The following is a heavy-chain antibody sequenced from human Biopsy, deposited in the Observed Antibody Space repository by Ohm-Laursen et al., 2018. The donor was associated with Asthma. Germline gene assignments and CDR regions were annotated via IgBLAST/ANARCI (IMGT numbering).Heavy chain of an antibody. J-gene: IGHJ6*02. CDR2: ISYDGSNK. CDR3: ASLHYFGMNV. V-gene: IGHV3-30-3*01. CDR1: GLTFSSYA. Sequence: SLRLSCAASGLTFSSYAMHWVRQAPGKGLEWVAVISYDGSNKYYADSVKGRFTISRDNSKNTLYLQMNSLRAEDTAVYYCASLHYFGMNVWGQGTTVTASS.